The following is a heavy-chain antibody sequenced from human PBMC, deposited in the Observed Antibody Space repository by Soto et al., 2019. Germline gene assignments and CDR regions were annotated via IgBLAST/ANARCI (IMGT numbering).Heavy chain of an antibody. CDR1: GFTFSSYA. J-gene: IGHJ3*02. CDR3: AKDLGGATTGGAFDI. D-gene: IGHD1-26*01. Sequence: GGSLRLSCAASGFTFSSYAMSWVRQSPGKGLEWVSAISGSGGSTYYADSVKGRFTISRDNSKNTLYLQMNSLRAEDTAVYYCAKDLGGATTGGAFDIWGQGTMVTVSS. CDR2: ISGSGGST. V-gene: IGHV3-23*01.